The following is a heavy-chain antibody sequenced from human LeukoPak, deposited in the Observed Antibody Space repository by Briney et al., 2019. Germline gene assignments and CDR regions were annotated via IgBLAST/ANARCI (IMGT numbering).Heavy chain of an antibody. D-gene: IGHD2-2*01. V-gene: IGHV1-46*01. Sequence: ASVKVSCKASGYTFTTYYIHWVRQAPGQGLEWMGIINPSGGSTNYAQKFQGRVTMTRDTSTSTVYLELSSLRSEDTAVYYCATIGGVSAGYCSSTSCADIWGQGTMVTVSS. CDR1: GYTFTTYY. J-gene: IGHJ3*02. CDR2: INPSGGST. CDR3: ATIGGVSAGYCSSTSCADI.